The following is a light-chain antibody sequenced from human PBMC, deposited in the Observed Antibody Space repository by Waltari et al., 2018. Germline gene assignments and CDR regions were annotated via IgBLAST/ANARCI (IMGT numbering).Light chain of an antibody. CDR3: QQFYNYPPT. J-gene: IGKJ5*01. Sequence: AIQLTQSPPSLSASVVARVTLACRASQAISSSLVWYQQKPGKAPKRLIYDASTLENGVPSRFSGSGSGTDFTLTISSLQPEDFSTYHCQQFYNYPPTFGQGTRLEIK. CDR2: DAS. CDR1: QAISSS. V-gene: IGKV1D-13*01.